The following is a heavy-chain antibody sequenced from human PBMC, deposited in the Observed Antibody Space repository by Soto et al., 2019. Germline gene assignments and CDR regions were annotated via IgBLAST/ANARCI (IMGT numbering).Heavy chain of an antibody. CDR3: TSGYCSSTSCRPADYDHDY. J-gene: IGHJ4*02. CDR1: GFTFGDYA. V-gene: IGHV3-49*03. Sequence: GGSLRLSCTASGFTFGDYAMSWFRQAPGKGLEWVGFIRSKAYGGTTEYAASVKGRFTISRDDSKSIAYLQMNSLKTEDTAVYYCTSGYCSSTSCRPADYDHDYWGQGTLVTVSS. D-gene: IGHD2-2*03. CDR2: IRSKAYGGTT.